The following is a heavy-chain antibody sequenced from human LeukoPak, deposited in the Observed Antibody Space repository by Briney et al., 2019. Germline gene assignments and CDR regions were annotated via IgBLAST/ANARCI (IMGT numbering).Heavy chain of an antibody. V-gene: IGHV3-53*01. J-gene: IGHJ2*01. CDR2: IYRGATT. D-gene: IGHD3-3*02. Sequence: GGSLKLSCAASGFTVSTNYMNWVRQAPGNGLEWFSIIYRGATTCYVDYVKGRFAISRDTSKNTVSLQMNSLRAEDTAVYFCARVGDHFHWNLDLWGRGTLVTVSS. CDR1: GFTVSTNY. CDR3: ARVGDHFHWNLDL.